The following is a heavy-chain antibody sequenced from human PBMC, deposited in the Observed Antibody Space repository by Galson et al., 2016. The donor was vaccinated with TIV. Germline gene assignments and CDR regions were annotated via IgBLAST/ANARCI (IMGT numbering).Heavy chain of an antibody. J-gene: IGHJ4*02. V-gene: IGHV1-24*01. D-gene: IGHD3-9*01. CDR1: GYTLTELS. CDR2: FDPEDGET. CDR3: ATSRGRYFDWLFGY. Sequence: SVKVSCKVSGYTLTELSMHWVRQAPGKGLEWMGGFDPEDGETIYAQKFQGRVTMTEDTSADTAYMELSSLRSEDTAVYYCATSRGRYFDWLFGYWGQGTLVTVSS.